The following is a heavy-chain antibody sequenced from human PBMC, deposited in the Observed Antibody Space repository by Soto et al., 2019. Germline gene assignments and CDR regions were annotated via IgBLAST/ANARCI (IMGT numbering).Heavy chain of an antibody. Sequence: SETLSLTCTVSGGSVSTGSYYWSWIRQPPGKGLEWIGYIYYSGSTNYNPSLKSRVTISVGTSKNQFSLKLSSVTAADTAMYYCARGGGYSGYDYATFDYWGQGTLVTVYS. CDR1: GGSVSTGSYY. CDR2: IYYSGST. V-gene: IGHV4-61*01. D-gene: IGHD5-12*01. J-gene: IGHJ4*02. CDR3: ARGGGYSGYDYATFDY.